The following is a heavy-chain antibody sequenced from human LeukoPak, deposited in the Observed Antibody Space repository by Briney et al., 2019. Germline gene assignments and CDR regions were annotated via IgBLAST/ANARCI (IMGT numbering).Heavy chain of an antibody. CDR1: GGSISSYY. CDR3: ARVASGLPSSYWFDP. V-gene: IGHV4-4*07. J-gene: IGHJ5*02. D-gene: IGHD3-10*01. CDR2: IYTSGST. Sequence: SETLSLTCTVSGGSISSYYWSWIRQPAGKGLEWIGRIYTSGSTNYNPSLKSRVTISVDTSKNQFSLKLSSVTAADTAVYYCARVASGLPSSYWFDPWGQGTLVTVSS.